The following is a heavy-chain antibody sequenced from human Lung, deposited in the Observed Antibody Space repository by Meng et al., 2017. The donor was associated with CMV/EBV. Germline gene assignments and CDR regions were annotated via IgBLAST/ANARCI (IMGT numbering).Heavy chain of an antibody. CDR2: IYSSGRT. CDR1: GFTVTSYY. CDR3: VRGPLLGWFDP. Sequence: EVPLGEPGGGLIQPGGSLRLSCAASGFTVTSYYMHWVRQAPGKGLEWVSVIYSSGRTYYADSVKGRFTISRDNSKNTVDLQMNTLRAEDTAIYYCVRGPLLGWFDPWGQGALVTVSS. J-gene: IGHJ5*02. V-gene: IGHV3-53*01.